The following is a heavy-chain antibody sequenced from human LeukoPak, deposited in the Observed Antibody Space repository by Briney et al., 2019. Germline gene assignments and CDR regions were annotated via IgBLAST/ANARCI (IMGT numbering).Heavy chain of an antibody. CDR1: GYSVTSYW. CDR2: IYPGDSDT. Sequence: GESLKISCKGSGYSVTSYWIGWVRQMPGKGVEWMGIIYPGDSDTRYSPSFQRQVTISADKSIRTAYLQWSSLKASDTAMYYCAREHGDYEGAFDIWGQGTMVTVSS. V-gene: IGHV5-51*01. J-gene: IGHJ3*02. D-gene: IGHD4-17*01. CDR3: AREHGDYEGAFDI.